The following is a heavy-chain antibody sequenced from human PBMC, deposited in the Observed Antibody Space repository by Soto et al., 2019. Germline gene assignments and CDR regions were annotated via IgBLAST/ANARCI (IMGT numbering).Heavy chain of an antibody. CDR3: ATWHEREHAYDV. CDR1: GLTVSGKKY. D-gene: IGHD1-1*01. CDR2: LYDVDGS. V-gene: IGHV3-53*01. J-gene: IGHJ3*01. Sequence: DVQLVESGGGLMQPGASLRLSCAASGLTVSGKKYVAWVRQAPGKGLEWVSALYDVDGSFYSESVKGRFTTSSDSSKTTVYLQMNDLRPADTAVYYCATWHEREHAYDVWGQGTTVTVSS.